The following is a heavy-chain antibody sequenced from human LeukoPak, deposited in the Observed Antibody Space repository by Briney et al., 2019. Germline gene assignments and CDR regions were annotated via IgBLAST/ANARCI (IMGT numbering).Heavy chain of an antibody. CDR1: GGSISSGDYY. V-gene: IGHV4-30-4*01. CDR3: ARDRPLEYSSLGGFDQ. D-gene: IGHD6-6*01. Sequence: PSETLSLTCTVSGGSISSGDYYWSWIRQTPGKGLEWIGYIFYTGSTFYNPSVKSRVTISVDTSKNHFSLKLGSVTAADTAVYYCARDRPLEYSSLGGFDQWGQGTLVTISS. CDR2: IFYTGST. J-gene: IGHJ4*02.